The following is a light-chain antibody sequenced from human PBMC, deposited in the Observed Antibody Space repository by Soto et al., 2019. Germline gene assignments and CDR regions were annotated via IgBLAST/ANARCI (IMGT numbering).Light chain of an antibody. V-gene: IGKV1-12*01. CDR1: QGVSTW. J-gene: IGKJ5*01. CDR2: IAS. CDR3: QQAASFPIT. Sequence: IPVTYSPSSVSASVGDRGTSTCRASQGVSTWLAWYQQKPGKAPNLLIYIASSLQSGVPSRFSGSGSGTDFTLTINGLQPEDFATYYCQQAASFPITFGQGTRLEIK.